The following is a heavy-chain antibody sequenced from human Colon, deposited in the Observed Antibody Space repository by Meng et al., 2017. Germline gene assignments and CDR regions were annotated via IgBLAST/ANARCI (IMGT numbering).Heavy chain of an antibody. J-gene: IGHJ4*02. V-gene: IGHV4-4*07. CDR1: YGSVNNYF. Sequence: SETLSLTCDVSYGSVNNYFWSWIRQPAGKGLEWIGRIYSSGSTNYNPSLKSRVTMSIDTSKTQFSLTLRSVTATDTAISYCVRAGPMLRGLMRHYDFWGQGILVTVSS. D-gene: IGHD3-10*01. CDR2: IYSSGST. CDR3: VRAGPMLRGLMRHYDF.